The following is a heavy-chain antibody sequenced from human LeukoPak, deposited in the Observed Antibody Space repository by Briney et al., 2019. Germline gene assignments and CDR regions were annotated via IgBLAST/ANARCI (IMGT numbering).Heavy chain of an antibody. J-gene: IGHJ4*02. CDR3: AKVHLTYNFDSSGYGFQDY. CDR1: GFTFSSYG. V-gene: IGHV3-30*18. Sequence: HPGGSLRLSCAASGFTFSSYGMHWVRQAPGKGLEWVAVISYDGNTEYYADSVKGRFTISRDNSKNTLYLQMNSLRAEDTAVYYCAKVHLTYNFDSSGYGFQDYWGQGTLVTVSS. D-gene: IGHD3-22*01. CDR2: ISYDGNTE.